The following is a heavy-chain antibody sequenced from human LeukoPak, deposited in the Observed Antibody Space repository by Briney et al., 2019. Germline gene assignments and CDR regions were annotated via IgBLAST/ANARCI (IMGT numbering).Heavy chain of an antibody. D-gene: IGHD3-16*01. CDR1: GFTFSSYS. V-gene: IGHV3-30*03. J-gene: IGHJ4*02. Sequence: SGGSLRLSCAASGFTFSSYSMNWVRQAPGKGLEWVAIISYDGSDRYYADSVKGRYTISRDNSKNTLYLQMNSLRAEDTAVYYCAPRGGSARPFDYWGQGTLVTVSS. CDR3: APRGGSARPFDY. CDR2: ISYDGSDR.